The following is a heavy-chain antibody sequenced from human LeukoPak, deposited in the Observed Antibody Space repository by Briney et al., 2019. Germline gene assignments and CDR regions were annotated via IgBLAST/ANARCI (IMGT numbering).Heavy chain of an antibody. Sequence: SEALSLTCTVSGGSISSSSYYWGWIRQPPGKGLEWIGSIYYSGSTYYNPSLKSRVTISVDMSKNQFSLKVSSVTAADTAVYYCARAEPYSSSWYGGLDYWGQGTLVTVSS. J-gene: IGHJ4*02. CDR3: ARAEPYSSSWYGGLDY. V-gene: IGHV4-39*01. D-gene: IGHD6-13*01. CDR2: IYYSGST. CDR1: GGSISSSSYY.